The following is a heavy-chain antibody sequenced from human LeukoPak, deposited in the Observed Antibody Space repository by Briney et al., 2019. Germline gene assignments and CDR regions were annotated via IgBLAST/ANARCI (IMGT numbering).Heavy chain of an antibody. CDR3: AKPHITNWTPFDY. D-gene: IGHD1-1*01. CDR2: ISGSGGST. CDR1: GFTFSSYA. Sequence: GGSLRLSCAASGFTFSSYAMSWVRQAPRKGLEWVSAISGSGGSTYYADSVKGRFTISRDNSKNTLYVQVNSLRAEDTAVYYCAKPHITNWTPFDYWGQGTLVTVSS. J-gene: IGHJ4*02. V-gene: IGHV3-23*01.